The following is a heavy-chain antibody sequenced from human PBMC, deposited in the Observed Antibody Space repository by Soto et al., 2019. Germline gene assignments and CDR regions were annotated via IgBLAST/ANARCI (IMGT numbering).Heavy chain of an antibody. D-gene: IGHD2-21*02. CDR3: ARDLAPYCGGDCKIDY. Sequence: GGSLRLSCAASGFTLSNYGMHWVRQAPGKGLEWVAFIWYDGSNKFYADSVKGRFTISRDNSKNTLYLQMNSLRAEDTAVYYCARDLAPYCGGDCKIDYWGQGTLVTVSS. CDR2: IWYDGSNK. CDR1: GFTLSNYG. J-gene: IGHJ4*02. V-gene: IGHV3-33*01.